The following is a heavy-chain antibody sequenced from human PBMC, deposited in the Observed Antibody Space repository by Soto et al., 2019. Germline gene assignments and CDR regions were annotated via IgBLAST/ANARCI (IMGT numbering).Heavy chain of an antibody. CDR2: TYYRSRWYN. Sequence: PSQTLSLTCAISGDSVSSNSAAWNWIRQSPSRGLEWLGRTYYRSRWYNDYAVSVRSRITVNPDTSKNQFSLKLSSVTAADTAVYYCASRNCSSTSCYGRRGRWFDPWGQGTLVTVSS. CDR3: ASRNCSSTSCYGRRGRWFDP. V-gene: IGHV6-1*01. J-gene: IGHJ5*02. CDR1: GDSVSSNSAA. D-gene: IGHD2-2*01.